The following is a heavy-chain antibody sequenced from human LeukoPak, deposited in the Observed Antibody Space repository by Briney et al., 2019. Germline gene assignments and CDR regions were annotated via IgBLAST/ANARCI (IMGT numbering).Heavy chain of an antibody. CDR1: GFSFNNYA. D-gene: IGHD3-16*01. CDR3: VKEGVEYSYSYGDY. J-gene: IGHJ4*02. Sequence: GGSLRISCAASGFSFNNYAMYWVRQAPGKGLEWVALISYDGGDKYYAESMKGRITISRDNAENTLYLQMNNLRPDDTAFYFCVKEGVEYSYSYGDYWGQGTPVTVSS. V-gene: IGHV3-30*18. CDR2: ISYDGGDK.